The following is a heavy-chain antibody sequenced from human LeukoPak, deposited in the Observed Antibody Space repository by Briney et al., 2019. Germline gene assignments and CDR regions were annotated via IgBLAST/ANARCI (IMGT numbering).Heavy chain of an antibody. V-gene: IGHV4-39*01. Sequence: SETLSLTCTVSGGTIGSINYYWAWIRQPPGKGLEWIGTVYYSGSTYYNPSLKSRVTLSTGTSETQFSLKLTSVTAADTAVYYCARQQRYYYGSGPQLLSWFDPWGQGTLVTVSS. CDR1: GGTIGSINYY. CDR3: ARQQRYYYGSGPQLLSWFDP. CDR2: VYYSGST. J-gene: IGHJ5*02. D-gene: IGHD3-10*01.